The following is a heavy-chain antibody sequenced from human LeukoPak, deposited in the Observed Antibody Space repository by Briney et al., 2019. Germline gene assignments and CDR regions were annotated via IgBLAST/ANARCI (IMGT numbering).Heavy chain of an antibody. D-gene: IGHD5-24*01. CDR3: AKVGYRGSVDY. CDR2: ISWNSGSI. Sequence: GGSLRLSCAASGFTFDDYAMHWVRQAPGKGLEWVSGISWNSGSIGYADSVKGRFTISRDNAKNSLYLQMNSLRAEDTALYYCAKVGYRGSVDYWGQGTLVTVSS. J-gene: IGHJ4*02. CDR1: GFTFDDYA. V-gene: IGHV3-9*01.